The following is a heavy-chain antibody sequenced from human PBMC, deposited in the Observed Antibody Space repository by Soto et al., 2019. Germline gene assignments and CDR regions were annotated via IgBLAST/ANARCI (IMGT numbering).Heavy chain of an antibody. Sequence: SVKVSCKASGGTFSSYAISWVRQAPGQGLEWMGGIIPIFGTANYAQKFQGRVTITADESTSTAYMELSSLRSEDTAVYYCARDGVFFYSYGYLMYYWGQGTLVTVSA. J-gene: IGHJ4*02. V-gene: IGHV1-69*01. CDR2: IIPIFGTA. D-gene: IGHD5-18*01. CDR3: ARDGVFFYSYGYLMYY. CDR1: GGTFSSYA.